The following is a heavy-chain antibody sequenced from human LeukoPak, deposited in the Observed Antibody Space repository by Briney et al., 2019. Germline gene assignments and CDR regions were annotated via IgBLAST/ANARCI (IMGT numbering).Heavy chain of an antibody. D-gene: IGHD2-2*01. Sequence: SETLSLTCTVSGGSISSYYWSWIRQPAGKGLEWIGRIYTSGSTNYNPSLKSRVTTSVDTSKNQFSLKLSSVTAADTAVYYCARVPIVVVPAAPGGDAFDIWGQGTMVTVSS. V-gene: IGHV4-4*07. CDR1: GGSISSYY. CDR3: ARVPIVVVPAAPGGDAFDI. J-gene: IGHJ3*02. CDR2: IYTSGST.